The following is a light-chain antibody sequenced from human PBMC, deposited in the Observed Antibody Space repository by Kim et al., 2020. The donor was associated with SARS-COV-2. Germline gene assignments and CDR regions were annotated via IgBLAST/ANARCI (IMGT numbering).Light chain of an antibody. V-gene: IGLV3-19*01. J-gene: IGLJ3*02. CDR1: SLRSYY. CDR2: GKN. CDR3: NSRDSSSDHLV. Sequence: SSELTQDPAVSVALGQTVRITCQGDSLRSYYASWYQQKPGQAHVLVIYGKNNRHSGIPDRFSGSTSENTASLTITGAQAEDEADDYCNSRDSSSDHLVFGGGTQLTVL.